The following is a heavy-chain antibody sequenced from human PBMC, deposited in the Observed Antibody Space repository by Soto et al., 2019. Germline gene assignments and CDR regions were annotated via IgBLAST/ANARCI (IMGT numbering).Heavy chain of an antibody. J-gene: IGHJ4*02. CDR3: ERPKGSYSSGYYYFDY. Sequence: QVQLVQSGAEVKQPGSSVKVSCKTSGGTFSTYAIYWVRQAPGQGLEWMGAIIPLFGTADYAQKFQGRVTITADESTSTAYMELISLRSEDTAVYYCERPKGSYSSGYYYFDYWGQGTLVTVSS. CDR1: GGTFSTYA. D-gene: IGHD6-19*01. V-gene: IGHV1-69*01. CDR2: IIPLFGTA.